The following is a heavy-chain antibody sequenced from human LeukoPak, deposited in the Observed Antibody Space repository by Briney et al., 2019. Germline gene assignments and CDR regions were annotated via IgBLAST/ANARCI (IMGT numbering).Heavy chain of an antibody. V-gene: IGHV1-2*02. Sequence: GASVKVSCKASGYTFTCYYMHWVRQAPGQGLEWMGWINPNSGGTNYAQKFQGRVTMTRDTSISTAYMEPSRLRSDDTAVYYCARDDRSSWYEIAFDIWGQGTMVTVSS. CDR1: GYTFTCYY. J-gene: IGHJ3*02. D-gene: IGHD6-13*01. CDR3: ARDDRSSWYEIAFDI. CDR2: INPNSGGT.